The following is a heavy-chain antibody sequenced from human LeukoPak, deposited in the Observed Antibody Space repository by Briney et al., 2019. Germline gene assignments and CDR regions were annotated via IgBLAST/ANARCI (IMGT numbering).Heavy chain of an antibody. CDR2: ISGSGGST. V-gene: IGHV3-23*01. D-gene: IGHD3-10*02. J-gene: IGHJ6*04. Sequence: PGGSLTLSCAASGFTFSSYGMSWVRQAPGKGLEWVSAISGSGGSTYYADSVKGRFTISSDNSKNTLYLQMNSLRAEDTAVYYCAEPGITMIGGVWGKGTTVTISS. CDR1: GFTFSSYG. CDR3: AEPGITMIGGV.